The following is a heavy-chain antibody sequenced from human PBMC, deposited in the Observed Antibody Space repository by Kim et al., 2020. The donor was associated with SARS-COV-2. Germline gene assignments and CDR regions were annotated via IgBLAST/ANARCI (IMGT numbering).Heavy chain of an antibody. Sequence: SVKVSCKASGGTFSSYAISWVRQAPGQGLEWMGRIIPILGISNYAQKFQGRVTITADKSTSTAYMELSRLRSEDTAVYYCARDPEPSYDIPPWGQGTLVTVSS. CDR2: IIPILGIS. CDR3: ARDPEPSYDIPP. V-gene: IGHV1-69*04. D-gene: IGHD3-9*01. CDR1: GGTFSSYA. J-gene: IGHJ5*02.